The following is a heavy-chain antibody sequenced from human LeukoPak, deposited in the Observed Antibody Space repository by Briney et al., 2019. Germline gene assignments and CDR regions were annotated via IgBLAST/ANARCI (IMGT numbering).Heavy chain of an antibody. J-gene: IGHJ5*02. V-gene: IGHV4-39*01. CDR3: ARHGALCTGGSCTRFDP. CDR2: IYYSGST. CDR1: GFTFSSYSMN. D-gene: IGHD2-15*01. Sequence: GSLRLSCAASGFTFSSYSMNWVRQPPGKGLEWIGTIYYSGSTYYNSSLKSRVTISVDTSKSHFSLKVSSVTATDTAMYYCARHGALCTGGSCTRFDPWGQGTLVTVSS.